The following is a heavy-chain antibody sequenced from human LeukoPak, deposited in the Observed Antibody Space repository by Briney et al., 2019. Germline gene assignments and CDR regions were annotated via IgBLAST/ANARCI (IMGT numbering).Heavy chain of an antibody. CDR2: INPNSGGT. CDR3: ARARWGGSPAAVPDY. CDR1: GYTFTGYY. Sequence: GASVKVSCKASGYTFTGYYMHWVRQAPGQGLEWMGWINPNSGGTNYAQKFQGRVTMTRDTSISTAYMELSRLRSDDTAVYYCARARWGGSPAAVPDYWGQGTLVTVSS. J-gene: IGHJ4*02. V-gene: IGHV1-2*02. D-gene: IGHD6-13*01.